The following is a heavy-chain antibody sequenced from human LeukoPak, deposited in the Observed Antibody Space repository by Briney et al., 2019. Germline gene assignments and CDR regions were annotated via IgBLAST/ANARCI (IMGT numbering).Heavy chain of an antibody. CDR2: IYTSGST. CDR1: GGSISSGSYY. D-gene: IGHD6-19*01. CDR3: ARDLPSPNSSGWFYYFDY. Sequence: SETLSLTCTVSGGSISSGSYYWSWIRQPAGKGLEWIGRIYTSGSTNYNPSLKSRVTISVDTSKNQFSLKLSSVTAADTAVYYCARDLPSPNSSGWFYYFDYWGQGTLVTVSS. J-gene: IGHJ4*02. V-gene: IGHV4-61*02.